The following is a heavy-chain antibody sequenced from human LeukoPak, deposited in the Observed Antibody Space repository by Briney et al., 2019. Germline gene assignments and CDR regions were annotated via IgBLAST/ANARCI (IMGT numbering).Heavy chain of an antibody. CDR1: EFSLRSYS. CDR3: ARVLLERPGIDSFDM. V-gene: IGHV3-48*01. Sequence: GGSLRLSCGASEFSLRSYSMDWVRQAPGKGLEWVSHINSGSSTVYYADSVKGRFTISRDNAGNSLYLHMNSLRAEDTAVYYCARVLLERPGIDSFDMWGQGTMVTVSS. J-gene: IGHJ3*02. D-gene: IGHD1-1*01. CDR2: INSGSSTV.